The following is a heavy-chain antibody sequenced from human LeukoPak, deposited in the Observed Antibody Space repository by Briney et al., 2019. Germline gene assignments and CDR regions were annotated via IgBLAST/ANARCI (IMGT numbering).Heavy chain of an antibody. CDR2: ISTYNGNT. CDR3: ARAWGEDIAARPYYFDY. J-gene: IGHJ4*02. D-gene: IGHD6-6*01. CDR1: GYTFTNYH. Sequence: ASVKVSCKASGYTFTNYHISWVRQAPGQGLEWMGWISTYNGNTNYAPKFQGRVTMTTDTSTSTAYMELRSLRSDDTAVYYCARAWGEDIAARPYYFDYWGQGTLVTASS. V-gene: IGHV1-18*01.